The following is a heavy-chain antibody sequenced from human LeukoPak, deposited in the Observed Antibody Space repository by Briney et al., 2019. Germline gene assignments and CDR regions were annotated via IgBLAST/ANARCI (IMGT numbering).Heavy chain of an antibody. CDR2: IYYSGST. J-gene: IGHJ4*02. CDR1: GASISSHY. V-gene: IGHV4-59*08. D-gene: IGHD5-24*01. Sequence: PSETLSLTCTVTGASISSHYWTWIRQPPGKGLQWIGHIYYSGSTNCNPSLKSRVTISVDMSKNQFSLKLSSVTAADTAVYYCACRDGTEWGQGTLVTVSS. CDR3: ACRDGTE.